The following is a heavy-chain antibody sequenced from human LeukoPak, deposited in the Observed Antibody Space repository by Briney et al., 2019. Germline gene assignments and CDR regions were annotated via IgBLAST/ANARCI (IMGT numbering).Heavy chain of an antibody. V-gene: IGHV3-23*01. CDR2: ISGRDEDT. Sequence: GGSLTLPCTASGFTFSTYAMSWLRQTTGKGLEGVSAISGRDEDTYYTDSVRGRFHISRDNPKNTLSPHMNTQRAEDTAVYLCSKSPVSSCRGSFCYPFVYWGQGNLVTVSS. CDR3: SKSPVSSCRGSFCYPFVY. J-gene: IGHJ4*02. CDR1: GFTFSTYA. D-gene: IGHD2-15*01.